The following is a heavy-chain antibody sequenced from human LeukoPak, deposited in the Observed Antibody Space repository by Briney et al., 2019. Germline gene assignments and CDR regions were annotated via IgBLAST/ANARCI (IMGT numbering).Heavy chain of an antibody. Sequence: PGGSLRLSCAASGFTFSSYWMSWVRQAPGKGLEWVANIKQDGSEKHYVDSVKGRFTISRDNAKNSLYLQMNSLRAEDTAVYYCARDLELLWFGELLYYFDYWGQGTLVTVSS. CDR1: GFTFSSYW. D-gene: IGHD3-10*01. CDR3: ARDLELLWFGELLYYFDY. J-gene: IGHJ4*02. CDR2: IKQDGSEK. V-gene: IGHV3-7*01.